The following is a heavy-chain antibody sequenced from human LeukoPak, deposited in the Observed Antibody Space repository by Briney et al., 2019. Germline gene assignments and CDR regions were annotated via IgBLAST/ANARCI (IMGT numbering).Heavy chain of an antibody. CDR3: ARVGIAVAGVGGYFDY. CDR1: GYSFTSYW. J-gene: IGHJ4*02. CDR2: IYPGDSGT. Sequence: GESLKISCRGSGYSFTSYWIGWVRQMPGKGLGWMGIIYPGDSGTRYSPSFQGQVAISADKSISTAYLQWSSLKASDTAMYYCARVGIAVAGVGGYFDYWGQGTLVTVSS. D-gene: IGHD6-19*01. V-gene: IGHV5-51*01.